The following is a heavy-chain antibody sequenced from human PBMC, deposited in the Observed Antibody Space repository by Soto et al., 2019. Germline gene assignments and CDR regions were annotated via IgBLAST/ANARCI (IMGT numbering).Heavy chain of an antibody. D-gene: IGHD1-1*01. CDR1: GYTFTSYG. Sequence: ASVKVSCKASGYTFTSYGISWVRQAPGQGLEWMGWISAYNGNTNYAQKFQGRVTITADKSTSTAYMELSSLRSEDTAVYYCARDAADERAFDIWGQGTMVTVS. V-gene: IGHV1-18*01. CDR3: ARDAADERAFDI. J-gene: IGHJ3*02. CDR2: ISAYNGNT.